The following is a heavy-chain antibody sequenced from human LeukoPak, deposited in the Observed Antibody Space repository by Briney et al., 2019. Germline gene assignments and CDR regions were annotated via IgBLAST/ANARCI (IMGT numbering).Heavy chain of an antibody. V-gene: IGHV3-23*01. CDR3: AKGVYYDSSAYNAFDI. Sequence: GGSLRLSCAASGFTFSSYAMSWVRQAPGKGLEWVSAISGSGGSIYYADSVKGRFIISRDNSKNTLYLQMNSLRAEDTAVYYCAKGVYYDSSAYNAFDIWGRGTMVTVSS. CDR1: GFTFSSYA. CDR2: ISGSGGSI. J-gene: IGHJ3*02. D-gene: IGHD3-22*01.